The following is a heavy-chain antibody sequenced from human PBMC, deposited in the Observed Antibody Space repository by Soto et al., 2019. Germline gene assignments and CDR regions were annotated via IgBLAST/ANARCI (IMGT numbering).Heavy chain of an antibody. V-gene: IGHV3-23*01. CDR2: TTDDGGRT. D-gene: IGHD3-10*01. Sequence: EVQLLESGGGLVEPGGSLRLSCTASGFSFSSYAMTWVRQAPGKGLEWVSSTTDDGGRTFYADSVKGRFTISRDNSKKRLYLQRTSLRAEDRALYYCGKGGGFGTGAYYNVAYWGQGTLVTVSS. CDR1: GFSFSSYA. CDR3: GKGGGFGTGAYYNVAY. J-gene: IGHJ4*02.